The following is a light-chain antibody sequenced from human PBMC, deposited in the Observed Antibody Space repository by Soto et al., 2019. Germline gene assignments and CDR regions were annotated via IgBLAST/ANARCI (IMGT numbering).Light chain of an antibody. CDR3: QQYGSSPCT. V-gene: IGKV3-20*01. CDR2: GAS. CDR1: QSVSSSY. J-gene: IGKJ2*02. Sequence: EIVLTQSPGTLSLSPGERATLSCRASQSVSSSYLAWYRQKPGQAPRLLIYGASSRATGIPDRFSGSGSGTDFTLTINRLEPEGFAVYFCQQYGSSPCTFGQGTKLEIK.